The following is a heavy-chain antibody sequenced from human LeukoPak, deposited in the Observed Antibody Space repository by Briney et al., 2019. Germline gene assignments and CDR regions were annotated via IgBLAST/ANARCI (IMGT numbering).Heavy chain of an antibody. CDR3: ARTHSSSWYVGY. J-gene: IGHJ4*02. CDR2: ISGSGGST. V-gene: IGHV3-23*01. Sequence: AGGSLRLSCAASGFTFSSYVMSWVRQAPGKGLEWVSAISGSGGSTYYADSVKGRFTISRDNSKNTLYLQMNSLRAEDTAVYYCARTHSSSWYVGYWGQGTLVTVSS. CDR1: GFTFSSYV. D-gene: IGHD6-13*01.